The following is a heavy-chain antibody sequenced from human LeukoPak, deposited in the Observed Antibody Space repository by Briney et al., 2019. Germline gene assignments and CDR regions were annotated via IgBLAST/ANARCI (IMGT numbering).Heavy chain of an antibody. D-gene: IGHD1-14*01. V-gene: IGHV3-23*01. Sequence: GGSLRLSCAASGFTFSSYSMNWVRQAPGKGLEWVSDITGGGINTYYADSVKGRFTISRDNSKNTLYLQMNSLRAEDTAVYYCAKAYKGPFDYWGQGTLVTVSS. CDR3: AKAYKGPFDY. CDR1: GFTFSSYS. CDR2: ITGGGINT. J-gene: IGHJ4*02.